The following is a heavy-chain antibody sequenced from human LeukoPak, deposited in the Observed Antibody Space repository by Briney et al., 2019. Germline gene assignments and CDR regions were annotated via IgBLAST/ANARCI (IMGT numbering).Heavy chain of an antibody. CDR2: INNSGGAT. D-gene: IGHD6-6*01. CDR3: AKGVAAYNSLFDY. CDR1: GFTFSGYA. Sequence: GGSLRLSCAASGFTFSGYAMTWVRQAPGKGREWVSDINNSGGATNYADSVKGRFTISRDNSRNTLYLQMNSLRVEDTAVYYCAKGVAAYNSLFDYWGQGTLVTVSS. V-gene: IGHV3-23*01. J-gene: IGHJ4*02.